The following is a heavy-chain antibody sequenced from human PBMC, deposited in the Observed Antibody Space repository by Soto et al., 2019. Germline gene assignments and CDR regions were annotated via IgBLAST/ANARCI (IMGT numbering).Heavy chain of an antibody. D-gene: IGHD6-13*01. CDR1: GGSISSGGYY. J-gene: IGHJ4*02. V-gene: IGHV4-31*03. CDR2: IYYSGST. Sequence: SETLSLTCTVSGGSISSGGYYWSWIRQHPGKGLEWIGYIYYSGSTYYNPSLKSRVTISVDTSKNQFSLKLSSVTAADTAVYYCARGIAAAGTHFDYWGQGTLVTVSS. CDR3: ARGIAAAGTHFDY.